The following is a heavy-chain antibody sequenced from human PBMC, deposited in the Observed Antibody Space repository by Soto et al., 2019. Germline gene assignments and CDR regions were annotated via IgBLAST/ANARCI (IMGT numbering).Heavy chain of an antibody. V-gene: IGHV1-3*01. D-gene: IGHD3-3*01. J-gene: IGHJ4*02. CDR2: INAGNGNT. Sequence: APVKVACKGSGYTFTSYAIHWVRQAPGQRLEWMGWINAGNGNTKYSQKFQGRVTITRDTSASTAYMELSSLRSDDTAVYYCARTSGYYFYDYWGQGALVTVSS. CDR3: ARTSGYYFYDY. CDR1: GYTFTSYA.